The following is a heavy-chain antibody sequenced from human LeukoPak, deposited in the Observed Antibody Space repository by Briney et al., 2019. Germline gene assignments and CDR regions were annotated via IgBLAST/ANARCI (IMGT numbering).Heavy chain of an antibody. CDR2: ISGGGGST. D-gene: IGHD6-19*01. V-gene: IGHV3-43*02. CDR1: GFTFDDYA. J-gene: IGHJ4*02. CDR3: ARESETSGWYDY. Sequence: PGGSLRLSCAASGFTFDDYAMHWVRQAPGKGLEWVSLISGGGGSTFYADSVRGRFTISRDNTRKSLSLQMSSLRSEDTALYYCARESETSGWYDYWGQGTLVTVSS.